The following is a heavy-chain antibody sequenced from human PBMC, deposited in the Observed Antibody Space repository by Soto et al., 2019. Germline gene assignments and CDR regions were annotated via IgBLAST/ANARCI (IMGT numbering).Heavy chain of an antibody. CDR2: IYYSGST. V-gene: IGHV4-39*01. Sequence: SETLSLTCTVSGDSISSSSHYWGWIRQPPGKGLEWIGSIYYSGSTHYNPSLKSRVTVSGDSSKNQFSLKVISVTAADTAVYYCARGKRGSSWYRGEEKYYYYGMDVWGQGTPVTVSS. CDR3: ARGKRGSSWYRGEEKYYYYGMDV. D-gene: IGHD6-13*01. CDR1: GDSISSSSHY. J-gene: IGHJ6*02.